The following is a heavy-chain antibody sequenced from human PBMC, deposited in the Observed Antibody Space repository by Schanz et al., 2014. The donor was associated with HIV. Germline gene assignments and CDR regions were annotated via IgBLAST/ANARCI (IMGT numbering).Heavy chain of an antibody. D-gene: IGHD6-19*01. J-gene: IGHJ4*02. CDR2: ISGSGVST. V-gene: IGHV3-23*04. CDR1: GFTSSGYT. CDR3: AKMARSVAANTNFDY. Sequence: VQLVESGGGLVKPGGSLRLSCAASGFTSSGYTMNWVRQAPGKGLEWVSSISGSGVSTFYAGSVKGRFAISRDKSKNTLYLQMNSLRVEDTAVYYCAKMARSVAANTNFDYWGQGTLVTVSS.